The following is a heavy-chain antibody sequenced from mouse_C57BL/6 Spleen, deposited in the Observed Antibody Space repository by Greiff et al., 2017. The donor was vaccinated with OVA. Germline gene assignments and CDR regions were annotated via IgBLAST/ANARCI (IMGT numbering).Heavy chain of an antibody. CDR1: GFTFSSYT. J-gene: IGHJ1*03. Sequence: EVNVVESGGGLVKPGGSLKLSCAASGFTFSSYTMSWVRQTPEKRLEWVATISGGGGNTYYPDSVKGRFTISRDNAKNTLYLQMSSLRSEDTALYYCARRGYYGSSLWYFDVWGTGTTVTVSS. V-gene: IGHV5-9*01. D-gene: IGHD1-1*01. CDR3: ARRGYYGSSLWYFDV. CDR2: ISGGGGNT.